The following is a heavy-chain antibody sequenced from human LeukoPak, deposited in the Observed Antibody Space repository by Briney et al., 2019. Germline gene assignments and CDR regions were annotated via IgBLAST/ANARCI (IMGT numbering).Heavy chain of an antibody. CDR2: INPDSGGT. V-gene: IGHV1-2*02. CDR1: GYTFTGYY. J-gene: IGHJ4*02. D-gene: IGHD6-6*01. Sequence: GASVKVSSKASGYTFTGYYLHWVRQAPGQGLEWMGWINPDSGGTNYAQKFQGKVTMTRHTSISTAYMELSRLRSDDAAVYYCARGHKGSSLFYWGQGTLVTVSS. CDR3: ARGHKGSSLFY.